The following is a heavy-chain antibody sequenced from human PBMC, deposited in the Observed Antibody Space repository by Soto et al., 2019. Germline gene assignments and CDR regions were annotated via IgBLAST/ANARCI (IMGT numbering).Heavy chain of an antibody. CDR2: IYHTGST. CDR1: GTSISSTFW. CDR3: ATLPPRIVVVKTELPT. J-gene: IGHJ4*02. D-gene: IGHD2-15*01. Sequence: QVQLRESGPGMVRPSGTLSLTCTVSGTSISSTFWWTWVRQPPGKGLEWIGEIYHTGSTKYNPSLKSRVTISVDKANNHFSLELRTVPVADTAVYYCATLPPRIVVVKTELPTWGQGTLVIVSS. V-gene: IGHV4-4*02.